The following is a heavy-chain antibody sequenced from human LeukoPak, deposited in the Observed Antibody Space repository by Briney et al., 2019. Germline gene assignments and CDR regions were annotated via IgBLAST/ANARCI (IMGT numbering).Heavy chain of an antibody. CDR2: ISGSGGST. CDR1: GFTFISYA. Sequence: GGSLRLSCAASGFTFISYAMSWVRQAPGKGLEWVSAISGSGGSTYYADSVKGRFTISRDNSKNTLYLQMNSLRAEDTAVYYCAKDRSSSGWYGRFDPWGQGTLVTVSS. V-gene: IGHV3-23*01. D-gene: IGHD6-19*01. CDR3: AKDRSSSGWYGRFDP. J-gene: IGHJ5*02.